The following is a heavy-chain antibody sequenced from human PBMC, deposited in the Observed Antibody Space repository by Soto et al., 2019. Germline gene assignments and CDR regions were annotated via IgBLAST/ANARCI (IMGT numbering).Heavy chain of an antibody. V-gene: IGHV1-3*01. Sequence: GASVKVSCKASGYTFTNYAIHWVRQAPGQRLEWMGWINAGNGKTKYSQNFQGRVTITRDTSTSTVYMELSSLRSEDTAVYYCARDKASGSSQDSFDYWGQGTLVTVSS. CDR3: ARDKASGSSQDSFDY. J-gene: IGHJ4*02. D-gene: IGHD1-26*01. CDR2: INAGNGKT. CDR1: GYTFTNYA.